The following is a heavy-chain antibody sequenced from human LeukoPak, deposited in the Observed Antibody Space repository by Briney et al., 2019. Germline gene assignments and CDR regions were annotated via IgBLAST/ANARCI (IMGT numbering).Heavy chain of an antibody. J-gene: IGHJ3*02. CDR1: GFTFSSYS. CDR2: ISSSSSYI. V-gene: IGHV3-21*01. CDR3: VRRYSGSYGAFDI. D-gene: IGHD1-26*01. Sequence: GGSLRLSCAASGFTFSSYSMNWVRQAPGKGLEWVSSISSSSSYIYYADSVKGRFTISRDNAKNSLYLQMNSLRAEDTAVYYCVRRYSGSYGAFDIWGQGTRVTVSS.